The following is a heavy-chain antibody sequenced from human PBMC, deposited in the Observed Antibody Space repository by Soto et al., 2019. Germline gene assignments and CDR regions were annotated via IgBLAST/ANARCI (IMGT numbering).Heavy chain of an antibody. D-gene: IGHD2-15*01. J-gene: IGHJ4*02. V-gene: IGHV2-5*02. Sequence: KESGPTLVKPTQTLTLTCTFSGFSLSTSGVGVGWIRQPPGKALECLALIYWDDDKRYSPSLKSRLTITKDTSKNQVVLTMTNMDPVDTTTYYCAHTGGLVAAFDYWGQGTLVTVSS. CDR1: GFSLSTSGVG. CDR3: AHTGGLVAAFDY. CDR2: IYWDDDK.